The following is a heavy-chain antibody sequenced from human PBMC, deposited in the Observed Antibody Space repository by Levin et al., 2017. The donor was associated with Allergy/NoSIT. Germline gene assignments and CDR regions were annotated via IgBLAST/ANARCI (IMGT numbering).Heavy chain of an antibody. CDR2: INPSGGST. CDR1: GYTFTSYY. Sequence: ASVKVSCKASGYTFTSYYMHWVRQAPGQGLEWMGIINPSGGSTSYAQKFQGRVTMTRDTSTSTVYMELSSLRSEDTAVYYCARDRGVLRFLEWFSTRYYYYGMDVWGQGTTVTVSS. V-gene: IGHV1-46*01. CDR3: ARDRGVLRFLEWFSTRYYYYGMDV. J-gene: IGHJ6*02. D-gene: IGHD3-3*01.